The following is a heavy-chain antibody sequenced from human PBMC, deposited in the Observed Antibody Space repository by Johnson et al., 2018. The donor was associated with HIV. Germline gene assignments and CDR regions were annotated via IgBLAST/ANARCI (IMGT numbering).Heavy chain of an antibody. CDR3: ARHWAAAGRDAFDI. D-gene: IGHD6-13*01. CDR2: IKQDGSEK. CDR1: GFTFSSYW. V-gene: IGHV3-7*05. J-gene: IGHJ3*02. Sequence: VQLVESGGGLVHPGGSLRLSCATSGFTFSSYWMSWVRQAPGKGLEWVANIKQDGSEKYYVDSVKGRFTISRDSAKNSLYLQMNSLRAEDTAGYYCARHWAAAGRDAFDIWGQGTMVSVSS.